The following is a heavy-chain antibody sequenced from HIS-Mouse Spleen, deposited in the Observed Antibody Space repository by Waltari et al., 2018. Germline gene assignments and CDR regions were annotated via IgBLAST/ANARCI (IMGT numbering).Heavy chain of an antibody. CDR3: ARRLLTGDAFDI. D-gene: IGHD7-27*01. CDR1: GFTFSSYS. J-gene: IGHJ3*02. CDR2: SSSSSSYI. Sequence: EVQLVQSGGGLVKPGGSLRLSCAASGFTFSSYSMNWVRQAPGKGLEWFSSSSSSSSYIYYADSVKGRFTISRDNAKNSLYLQMNSLRAEDTAVYYCARRLLTGDAFDIWGQGTMVTVSS. V-gene: IGHV3-21*01.